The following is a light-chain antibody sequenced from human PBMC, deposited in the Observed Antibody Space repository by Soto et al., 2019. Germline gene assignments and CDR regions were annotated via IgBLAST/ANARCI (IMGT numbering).Light chain of an antibody. V-gene: IGKV3-11*01. J-gene: IGKJ1*01. Sequence: EVVLTQSPATLSLSPGERATLSCRASENVRTFVDWYQQKPGQAPRLLIYGASNRATGIPARFSGSVSGKDFTLTISSLEPEDFAVYYCQQHSHWPPWTFGQGTRVEIQ. CDR2: GAS. CDR1: ENVRTF. CDR3: QQHSHWPPWT.